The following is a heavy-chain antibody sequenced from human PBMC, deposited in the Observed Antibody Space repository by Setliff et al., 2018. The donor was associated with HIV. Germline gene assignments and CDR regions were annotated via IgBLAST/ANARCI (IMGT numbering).Heavy chain of an antibody. D-gene: IGHD2-2*01. Sequence: GGSLRLSCAASGFTFSSSWMSWVRQAPGKGLEWVSAINWNSGSIGYAVSVMGRFTVSRDNAKNSLYLQMNSLRTEDTALYYCVKGDCTSSSCELESWGQGTLVTVSS. CDR1: GFTFSSSW. CDR3: VKGDCTSSSCELES. J-gene: IGHJ4*02. V-gene: IGHV3-20*04. CDR2: INWNSGSI.